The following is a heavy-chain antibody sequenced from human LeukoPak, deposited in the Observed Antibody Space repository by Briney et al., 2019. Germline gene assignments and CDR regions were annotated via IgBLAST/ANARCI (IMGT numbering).Heavy chain of an antibody. CDR2: INHSGST. CDR1: XXXXSGYX. J-gene: IGHJ4*02. D-gene: IGHD5-18*01. Sequence: SETXFLTCAXXXXXXSGYXWXWIRQXXXXXXEWIGEINHSGSTNYNPSLKSRVTISVDTSKNQFSLKLSSVTAADTAVYYCARGHGVDTAMVNLDYWGQGTLVTVSS. V-gene: IGHV4-34*01. CDR3: ARGHGVDTAMVNLDY.